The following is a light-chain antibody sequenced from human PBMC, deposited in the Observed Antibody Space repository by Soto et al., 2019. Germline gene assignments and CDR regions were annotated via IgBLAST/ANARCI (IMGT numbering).Light chain of an antibody. CDR1: QSVSSN. CDR3: QQYNKWPWT. CDR2: GAS. V-gene: IGKV3-15*01. J-gene: IGKJ1*01. Sequence: EIVLTHSPATRSVSPGARATLSCSASQSVSSNLAWYQHIPGQAPRLLIYGASPRATGIPGRFSGSGSGTVFTLTISSLQSEDFGVYYCQQYNKWPWTFGRGTKVDIK.